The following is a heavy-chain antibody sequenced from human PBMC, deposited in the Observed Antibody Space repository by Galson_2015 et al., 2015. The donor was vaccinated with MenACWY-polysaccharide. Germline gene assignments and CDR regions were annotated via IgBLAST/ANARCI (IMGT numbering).Heavy chain of an antibody. J-gene: IGHJ6*03. CDR2: ISYDGSNK. Sequence: AISYDGSNKFYPDSVKGRFAISRDNAKNTLYLQMNSLRPEDTAVYYCAKDGRFGDFFYYYMDVWGKGTAVTVSS. CDR3: AKDGRFGDFFYYYMDV. V-gene: IGHV3-30*18. D-gene: IGHD3-10*01.